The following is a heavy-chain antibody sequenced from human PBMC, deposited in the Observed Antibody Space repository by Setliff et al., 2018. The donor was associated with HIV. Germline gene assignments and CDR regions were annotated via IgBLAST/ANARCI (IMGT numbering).Heavy chain of an antibody. D-gene: IGHD5-18*01. CDR2: IYYSGST. Sequence: SETLSLTCTVSGGSISSSTYYWGWIRQPPGKGLEWIGTIYYSGSTYYNPSLKSRLTISVHTSKNQFSLKLSSVTAADTAVYYCARRDGYSYGFYVDYWGQGTLVTVSS. CDR1: GGSISSSTYY. V-gene: IGHV4-39*01. CDR3: ARRDGYSYGFYVDY. J-gene: IGHJ4*02.